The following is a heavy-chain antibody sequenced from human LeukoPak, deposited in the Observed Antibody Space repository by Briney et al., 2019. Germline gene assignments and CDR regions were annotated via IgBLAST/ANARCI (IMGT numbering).Heavy chain of an antibody. CDR1: GGSISSGDYY. V-gene: IGHV4-30-4*01. D-gene: IGHD3-10*01. Sequence: SETLSLTCTVSGGSISSGDYYWSWIRQPPGKGLEWIGYIYYSGSTYYNPSLKSRVTISVDTSKNQFSLMLSSVTAADTAVYYCAGLSYYYGSGSYSYDYWGQGTLVTVSS. J-gene: IGHJ4*02. CDR3: AGLSYYYGSGSYSYDY. CDR2: IYYSGST.